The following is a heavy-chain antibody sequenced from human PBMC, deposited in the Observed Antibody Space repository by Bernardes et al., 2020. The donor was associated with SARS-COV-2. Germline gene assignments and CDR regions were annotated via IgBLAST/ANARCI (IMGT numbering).Heavy chain of an antibody. CDR1: GFTFRNHD. J-gene: IGHJ3*02. Sequence: GGSLRLSCAASGFTFRNHDIHWVRQTTGKVLEWLSGVGLFDDTYYPDSVKGRFIISRDNAKNSVYLQMNSLRAEDAGVYYCARTLSQGVLVFDIWGQGTAVIVSS. CDR2: VGLFDDT. CDR3: ARTLSQGVLVFDI. D-gene: IGHD3-10*01. V-gene: IGHV3-13*01.